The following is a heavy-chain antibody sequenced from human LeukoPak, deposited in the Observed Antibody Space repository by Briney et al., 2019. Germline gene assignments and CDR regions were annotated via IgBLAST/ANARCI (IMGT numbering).Heavy chain of an antibody. CDR2: IYYSGTT. CDR1: GGSISSTDHY. Sequence: PSETLSLTCTVSGGSISSTDHYWSWIRQPPGKGLEWIGYIYYSGTTYYNPSLKSRVTISVDTSKNQFSLKLSSVTAEDTAVYYCARGSNQLLMYFQHWGQGTLVTVSS. D-gene: IGHD2-2*01. J-gene: IGHJ1*01. CDR3: ARGSNQLLMYFQH. V-gene: IGHV4-30-4*01.